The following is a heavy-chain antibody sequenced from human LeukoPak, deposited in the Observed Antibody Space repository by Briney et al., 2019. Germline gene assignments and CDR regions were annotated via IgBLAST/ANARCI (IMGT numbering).Heavy chain of an antibody. Sequence: GGSLRLSCAASGFTFSSYAMHWVRQAPGKGLEWVAVISYDGSNKYYADPVKGRFTISRDNSKNTLYLQMNSLRAEDTAVYYCARDPALRDYFDYWGQGTLVTVSS. CDR1: GFTFSSYA. CDR2: ISYDGSNK. CDR3: ARDPALRDYFDY. V-gene: IGHV3-30*04. D-gene: IGHD2-15*01. J-gene: IGHJ4*02.